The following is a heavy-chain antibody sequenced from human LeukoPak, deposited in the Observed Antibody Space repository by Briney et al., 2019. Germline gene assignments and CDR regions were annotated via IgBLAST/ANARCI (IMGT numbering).Heavy chain of an antibody. CDR1: GFTFSSDA. V-gene: IGHV3-23*01. CDR2: ISGSGVTT. J-gene: IGHJ1*01. Sequence: PGGSLRLSCVASGFTFSSDAMSWVRQAPGKGLEWVSAISGSGVTTHYAGSVKGRFSISRDNSKNTLYLQMNSLRAEDTALYYCAKKVVVGATSPYSDFQDWGQGTLVTVSS. CDR3: AKKVVVGATSPYSDFQD. D-gene: IGHD1-26*01.